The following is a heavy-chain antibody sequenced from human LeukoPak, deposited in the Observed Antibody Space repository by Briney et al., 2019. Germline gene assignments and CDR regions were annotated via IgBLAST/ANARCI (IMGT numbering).Heavy chain of an antibody. CDR1: GGSISSYY. J-gene: IGHJ4*02. Sequence: SETLSLTCTVSGGSISSYYWSWIRQPAGKGLEWIGRIYTSGSTNYNPSLESRVTMSVDTSKNQFSLKLSSVTAADTAVYYCASTKPGIAVAGVFPRITYFDYWGQGTLVTVSS. D-gene: IGHD6-19*01. CDR2: IYTSGST. V-gene: IGHV4-4*07. CDR3: ASTKPGIAVAGVFPRITYFDY.